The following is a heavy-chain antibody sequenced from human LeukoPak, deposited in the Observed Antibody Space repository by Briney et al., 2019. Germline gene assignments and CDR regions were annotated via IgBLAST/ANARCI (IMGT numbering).Heavy chain of an antibody. J-gene: IGHJ4*02. D-gene: IGHD6-13*01. CDR2: ISSGDSYM. Sequence: GGSLRLSCAASGFTFSRYNMNWVRQAPGKGLQWVSFISSGDSYMQYTDSVRGRFTISRDNAKNSLYLEMNSLRAEDTAVYYCARGIATAGEFDYWGQGTLVTVSS. CDR1: GFTFSRYN. CDR3: ARGIATAGEFDY. V-gene: IGHV3-21*01.